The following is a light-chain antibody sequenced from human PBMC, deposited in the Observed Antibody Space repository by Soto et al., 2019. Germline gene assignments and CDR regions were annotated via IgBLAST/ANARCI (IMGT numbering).Light chain of an antibody. CDR3: QHYGASPGA. Sequence: DIQMTQSPSTLSASVGDRVTITCRASQSISSWLAWYQQKPGKAPKLLIYKASSLESGVPSRFSGSGSGTECTLTISSLEPEDFAVYYCQHYGASPGAFGPGTKVDIK. CDR2: KAS. V-gene: IGKV1-5*03. CDR1: QSISSW. J-gene: IGKJ3*01.